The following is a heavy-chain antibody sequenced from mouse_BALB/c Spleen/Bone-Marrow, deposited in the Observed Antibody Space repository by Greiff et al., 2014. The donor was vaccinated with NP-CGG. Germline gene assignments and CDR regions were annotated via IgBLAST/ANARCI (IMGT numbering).Heavy chain of an antibody. CDR3: ARSHFYGNYFDY. D-gene: IGHD2-1*01. Sequence: EVMLMESGGGLVQPGGSRKLSCAASGFTFSNFGMHWFRQSPEKGLEWVAFVSTGSTIIYYADTVKGRFTISRDNPENTLFLQMTSLRSEDTAIYYCARSHFYGNYFDYWGQGTTLTVSS. V-gene: IGHV5-17*02. J-gene: IGHJ2*01. CDR2: VSTGSTII. CDR1: GFTFSNFG.